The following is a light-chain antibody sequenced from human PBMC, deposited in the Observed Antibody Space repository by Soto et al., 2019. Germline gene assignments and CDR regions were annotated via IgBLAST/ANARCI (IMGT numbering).Light chain of an antibody. V-gene: IGKV3-15*01. CDR1: QSVSSN. Sequence: EIVMTQSPATLSVSPGERATLSCRASQSVSSNLAWYQLKPGQAPRLLIYGASTRATGVPDSFSGSGSGTEFTLTISSLQSEDFAVYYCQQYNNWPSITFGQGTRLEIK. J-gene: IGKJ5*01. CDR2: GAS. CDR3: QQYNNWPSIT.